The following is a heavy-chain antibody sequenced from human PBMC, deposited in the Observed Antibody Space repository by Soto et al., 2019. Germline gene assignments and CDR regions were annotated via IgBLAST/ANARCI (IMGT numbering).Heavy chain of an antibody. J-gene: IGHJ4*02. D-gene: IGHD1-26*01. CDR1: GFTFSSYG. CDR3: ARDDGWELLLFDY. Sequence: QVQLVESGGGVVQPGRSLRLSCAASGFTFSSYGMHWVRQAPGKGLEWVAVISYDGSNKYYADSVKGLFTISRDNSKNTLYLQMNSLRAEDTAVYYCARDDGWELLLFDYWGQGTLVTVSS. CDR2: ISYDGSNK. V-gene: IGHV3-30*03.